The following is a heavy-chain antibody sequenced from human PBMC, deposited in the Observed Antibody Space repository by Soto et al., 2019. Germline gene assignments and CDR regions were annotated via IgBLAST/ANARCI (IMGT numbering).Heavy chain of an antibody. CDR2: IKSKTDGGTT. Sequence: GVLRLSCAXSXFTFSNAWMNWVRQAPGKGLEWVGRIKSKTDGGTTDYAAPVKGRFTISRDDSKNTLYLQMNSLKTEDTAVYYCTTAGYYYDSSGYRPFDYWGQGTLVTVSS. CDR1: XFTFSNAW. J-gene: IGHJ4*02. CDR3: TTAGYYYDSSGYRPFDY. D-gene: IGHD3-22*01. V-gene: IGHV3-15*07.